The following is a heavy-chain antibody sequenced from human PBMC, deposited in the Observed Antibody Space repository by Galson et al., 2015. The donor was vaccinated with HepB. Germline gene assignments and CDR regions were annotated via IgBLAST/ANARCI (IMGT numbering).Heavy chain of an antibody. J-gene: IGHJ5*02. V-gene: IGHV4-39*01. CDR1: GGSISSSSYY. CDR2: IYYSGST. Sequence: ETLSLTCTVSGGSISSSSYYWGWIRQPPGKGLEWIGSIYYSGSTYYNPSLKSRVTISVDTSKNQFSLKLSSVTAADTAVYYCAGIAAAIPPKERHNWFDPWGQGTLVTVSS. D-gene: IGHD6-13*01. CDR3: AGIAAAIPPKERHNWFDP.